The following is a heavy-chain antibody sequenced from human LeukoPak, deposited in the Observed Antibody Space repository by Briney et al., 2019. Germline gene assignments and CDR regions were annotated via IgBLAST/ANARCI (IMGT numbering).Heavy chain of an antibody. CDR3: ASTYGGHSYGYYDY. CDR1: GYTFTGYY. J-gene: IGHJ4*02. V-gene: IGHV1-2*02. CDR2: INPNSGGT. Sequence: ASVKVSCKASGYTFTGYYMHWVRQAPGQGLEWMGWINPNSGGTNYAQKFQGRVTMTRDTSISTAYMELSRLRSDDTAVYYCASTYGGHSYGYYDYWGQGTLVTVSS. D-gene: IGHD5-18*01.